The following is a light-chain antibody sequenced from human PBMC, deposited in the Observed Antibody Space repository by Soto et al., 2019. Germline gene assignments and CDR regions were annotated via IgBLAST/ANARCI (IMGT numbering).Light chain of an antibody. CDR1: QSIISW. CDR3: QQYGSSSPWT. J-gene: IGKJ1*01. CDR2: KAS. V-gene: IGKV1-5*03. Sequence: DIQMTQSPSTLSASVGDRVTITCRASQSIISWLAWYQQKPGRAPKLLIYKASSLETGVPSRFSGSGSGTEFTLIISSLQPDDFASYYCQQYGSSSPWTFGQGTKVEIK.